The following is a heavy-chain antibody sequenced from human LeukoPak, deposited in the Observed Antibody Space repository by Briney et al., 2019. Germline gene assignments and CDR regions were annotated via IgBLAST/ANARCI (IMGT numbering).Heavy chain of an antibody. CDR1: GYTLTELS. CDR2: FDPEDGET. V-gene: IGHV1-24*01. CDR3: ATARDGGYYDSSGYYSSYFDY. D-gene: IGHD3-22*01. J-gene: IGHJ4*02. Sequence: ASVKVSCKVSGYTLTELSMHWVRQAHGKGLEWMGGFDPEDGETIYAQKFQGRVTMTEDTSTDTAYMELSSLRSEDTAVYYCATARDGGYYDSSGYYSSYFDYWGQGTLVTVSS.